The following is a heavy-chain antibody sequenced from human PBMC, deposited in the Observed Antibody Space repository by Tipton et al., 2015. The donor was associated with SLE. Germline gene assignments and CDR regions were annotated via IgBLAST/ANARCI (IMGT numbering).Heavy chain of an antibody. Sequence: TLSLTCPVSGGSIRSHYWSWIRQPPGKGLAWIGYIYYSGSTNYNPSLESRVTISIDTSKNLFSLKLSAVTAADTAVYYCARELSLYNNGAWVYWGQGTLVTVSS. V-gene: IGHV4-59*11. J-gene: IGHJ4*02. CDR1: GGSIRSHY. D-gene: IGHD1-14*01. CDR2: IYYSGST. CDR3: ARELSLYNNGAWVY.